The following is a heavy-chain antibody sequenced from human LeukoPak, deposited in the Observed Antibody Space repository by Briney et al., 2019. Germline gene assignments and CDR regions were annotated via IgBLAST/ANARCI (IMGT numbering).Heavy chain of an antibody. CDR3: ARGDSSGSFDY. V-gene: IGHV4-4*07. CDR1: GGSISSYY. D-gene: IGHD3-22*01. CDR2: VYTNGNT. Sequence: SETLSLTSTVSGGSISSYYWSWIWQPAGKGLEWIGRVYTNGNTNYNPSFKSRVTMSVDTSKNQFSLKLSSVTAADTAVYYCARGDSSGSFDYWGQGTLVTVSS. J-gene: IGHJ4*02.